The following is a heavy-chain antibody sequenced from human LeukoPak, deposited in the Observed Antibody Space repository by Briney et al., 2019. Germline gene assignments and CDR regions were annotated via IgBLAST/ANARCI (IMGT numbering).Heavy chain of an antibody. V-gene: IGHV4-39*01. Sequence: PSETLSLTCTVSGGSISSSRYYWGWIRQPPGKGLEWIGSIYYSGSTYYNPSLKSRVTISVDTSKNQFSLKLSSATAADTAVYYCARHWGTTVTTIDYWGQGTLVTVSS. J-gene: IGHJ4*02. CDR3: ARHWGTTVTTIDY. CDR2: IYYSGST. D-gene: IGHD4-17*01. CDR1: GGSISSSRYY.